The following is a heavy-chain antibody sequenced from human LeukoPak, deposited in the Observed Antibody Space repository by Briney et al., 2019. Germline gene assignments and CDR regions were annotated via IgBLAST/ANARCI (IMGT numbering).Heavy chain of an antibody. Sequence: PGGSLRLSCAASGFTFSSYAMSWVRQAPGRGLEWVSAISGSGGSTYYADSVKGRFTISRDNSKNTLYLQMNSLRAEDTAVYYCAKASGGYCSSTSCYPMGDYFDYWGQGTLVTVSS. CDR2: ISGSGGST. CDR1: GFTFSSYA. CDR3: AKASGGYCSSTSCYPMGDYFDY. V-gene: IGHV3-23*01. D-gene: IGHD2-2*01. J-gene: IGHJ4*02.